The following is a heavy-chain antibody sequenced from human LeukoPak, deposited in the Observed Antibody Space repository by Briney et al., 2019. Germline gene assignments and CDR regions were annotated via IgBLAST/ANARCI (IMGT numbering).Heavy chain of an antibody. V-gene: IGHV4-61*02. CDR2: IYTSGST. J-gene: IGHJ4*02. CDR1: GGSISSGSYY. CDR3: ARHVVMITFGGVIGISRTYSHFDY. D-gene: IGHD3-16*02. Sequence: SETLSLTCTVSGGSISSGSYYWSWLRQPAGKGLEWIGRIYTSGSTNYNPSLKSRVTISVDASKNQFSLKLSSVTAADTAVYYCARHVVMITFGGVIGISRTYSHFDYWGQGTLVTVSS.